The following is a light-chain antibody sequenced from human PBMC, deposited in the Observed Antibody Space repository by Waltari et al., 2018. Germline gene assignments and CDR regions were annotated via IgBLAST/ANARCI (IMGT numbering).Light chain of an antibody. J-gene: IGKJ5*01. CDR2: YAS. CDR1: QSIGTS. V-gene: IGKV6-21*01. Sequence: EVVLTQSPDFQSVTPEEKVTITCRASQSIGTSLHWYQQKPDQSPKLLIKYASQSFSGVPSMFSGSGSGTEFTLTIHNLEVEDAATYYCHQTRSLPHTFGQGTRLDIK. CDR3: HQTRSLPHT.